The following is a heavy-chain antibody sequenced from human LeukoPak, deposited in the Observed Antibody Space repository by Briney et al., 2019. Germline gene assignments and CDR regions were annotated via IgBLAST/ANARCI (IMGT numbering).Heavy chain of an antibody. J-gene: IGHJ4*02. D-gene: IGHD3-10*01. V-gene: IGHV3-7*01. Sequence: GGSLRLSCAASGFMLSSYWMSWVRQAPGKGLEWAADIKEDGSEKYYVDSVKGRFTISKDNAKNSLYLQMNSLRAEDTAVYYCARDLSRSLSMIRGLIQHREFDFWGRGTLVTVSS. CDR2: IKEDGSEK. CDR1: GFMLSSYW. CDR3: ARDLSRSLSMIRGLIQHREFDF.